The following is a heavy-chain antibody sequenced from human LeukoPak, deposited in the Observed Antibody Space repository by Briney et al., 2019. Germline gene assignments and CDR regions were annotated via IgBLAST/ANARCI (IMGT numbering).Heavy chain of an antibody. V-gene: IGHV4-34*01. D-gene: IGHD4-11*01. CDR1: GGSLSAYY. CDR2: LNKSESS. J-gene: IGHJ6*03. CDR3: ARGRYSTWGRYYYMDV. Sequence: KPSETLSLTCAVYGGSLSAYYWRWIRQSPGKGLEWIGELNKSESSNYHPSLKSRVTISVDPSKNHVSLQLSSVTAPDTAVYYCARGRYSTWGRYYYMDVWGKGATVTVSS.